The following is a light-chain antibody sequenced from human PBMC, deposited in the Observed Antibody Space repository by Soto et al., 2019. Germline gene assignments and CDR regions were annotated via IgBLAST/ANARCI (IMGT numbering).Light chain of an antibody. Sequence: QSVLTQPPSASGTPGQRVTISCSGSTSNIGAPYDVHWYQHLPGTAPKLLIYGDNNRTSGVPDRFSGSKSGTSASLAITRLQAEDEADYYCQSYDISLHNYVFGTGTKVTVL. CDR3: QSYDISLHNYV. V-gene: IGLV1-40*01. CDR1: TSNIGAPYD. J-gene: IGLJ1*01. CDR2: GDN.